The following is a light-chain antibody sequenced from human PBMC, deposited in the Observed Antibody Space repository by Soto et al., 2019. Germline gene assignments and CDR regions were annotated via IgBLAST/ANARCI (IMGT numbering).Light chain of an antibody. CDR3: MQSVQFPRT. Sequence: DTVMTQTPLSLSVTPGQPASISCKSSQSLLGSDGKTYLSWYLQKPGHPPQLLIFEVSNHFSGVSDRFRRSGPGTDFTLKISRVEAEDVGVYYCMQSVQFPRTFGGGTKVDIK. CDR2: EVS. J-gene: IGKJ4*01. V-gene: IGKV2D-29*01. CDR1: QSLLGSDGKTY.